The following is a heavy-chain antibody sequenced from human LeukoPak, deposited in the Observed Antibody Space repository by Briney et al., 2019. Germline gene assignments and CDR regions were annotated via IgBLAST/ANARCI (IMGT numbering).Heavy chain of an antibody. CDR2: IYTSGST. V-gene: IGHV4-61*02. D-gene: IGHD3-22*01. J-gene: IGHJ3*02. CDR3: ARSYYYDSSGSKDAFDI. CDR1: GGSMSSCSNY. Sequence: SETLSLTCTVSGGSMSSCSNYWNWIRQPAGKGLEWIGRIYTSGSTNYNPSLKSRVTISVDTSTNKFSLKLSSVTAADTAVYYCARSYYYDSSGSKDAFDIWGQGTMVTVSS.